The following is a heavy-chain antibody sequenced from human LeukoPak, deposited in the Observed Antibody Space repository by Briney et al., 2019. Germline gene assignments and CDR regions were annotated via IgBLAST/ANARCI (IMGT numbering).Heavy chain of an antibody. CDR2: ISNSGDTR. Sequence: GSLRLTCAASGFTFSDYYMSWIRQAPGKGLEWLAYISNSGDTRKYADSVTGRFTISRDNAKNSVFLQMNSLRAEDSGVYYCARDVRGRTPLKLGMKWFDPWGQGTRVTVSS. V-gene: IGHV3-11*01. J-gene: IGHJ5*02. CDR1: GFTFSDYY. CDR3: ARDVRGRTPLKLGMKWFDP. D-gene: IGHD7-27*01.